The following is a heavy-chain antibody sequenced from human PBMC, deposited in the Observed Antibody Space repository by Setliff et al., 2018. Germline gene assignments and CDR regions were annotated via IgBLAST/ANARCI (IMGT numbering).Heavy chain of an antibody. CDR3: ARSINGYQQRYDI. CDR2: IWDDGVKK. J-gene: IGHJ4*02. CDR1: GFTFSTYR. D-gene: IGHD3-22*01. Sequence: LRLSCAASGFTFSTYRMHWVRQAPGKGLEWVAVIWDDGVKKYHADSVKGRFTISRDNSKNTLYLQMNSLRPEDTAVYYCARSINGYQQRYDIWGQGALVTVSS. V-gene: IGHV3-33*08.